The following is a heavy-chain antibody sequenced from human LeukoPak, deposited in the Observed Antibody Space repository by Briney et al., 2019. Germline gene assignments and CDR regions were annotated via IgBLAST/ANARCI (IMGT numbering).Heavy chain of an antibody. CDR1: GYTFTSYA. D-gene: IGHD5-24*01. Sequence: ASVKVSCKASGYTFTSYAMHWVRQAPGQRLEWMGWINAGNGNTKYSQKFQGRVTITWDTSANTAYMELSSLRSEDTAVYYCARSGRTMATINLDYWGQGTLVTVSS. CDR2: INAGNGNT. J-gene: IGHJ4*02. CDR3: ARSGRTMATINLDY. V-gene: IGHV1-3*01.